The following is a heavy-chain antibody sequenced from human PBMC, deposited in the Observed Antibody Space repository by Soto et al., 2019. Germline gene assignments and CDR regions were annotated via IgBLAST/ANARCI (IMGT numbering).Heavy chain of an antibody. V-gene: IGHV3-23*01. CDR1: GFTFSSYA. J-gene: IGHJ3*02. CDR3: AKERATVPPGDAFDI. D-gene: IGHD4-17*01. CDR2: ISGSGGST. Sequence: EVQLLESGGGLVQPGGSLRLSCAASGFTFSSYAMSLVRQAPGKGLEWVSAISGSGGSTYYANSVKGRFTIFRDNPKNSLYLQMNGMRAEDTVVYYCAKERATVPPGDAFDIWGQGLMVTVSS.